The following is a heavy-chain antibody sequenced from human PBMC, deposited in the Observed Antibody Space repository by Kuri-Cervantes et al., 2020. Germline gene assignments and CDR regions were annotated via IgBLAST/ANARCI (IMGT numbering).Heavy chain of an antibody. Sequence: GGSLRLTCAASGFTFSSYSMNWVRQAPGKGLEWVAVISHDGKEDYYAESVNGRFTISRDKSKNMVYLQMNSLRPEDTALYYCARGYCGGGSCPSCYFEYWGQGTLVTVSS. CDR3: ARGYCGGGSCPSCYFEY. J-gene: IGHJ4*02. D-gene: IGHD2-15*01. CDR1: GFTFSSYS. CDR2: ISHDGKED. V-gene: IGHV3-30*03.